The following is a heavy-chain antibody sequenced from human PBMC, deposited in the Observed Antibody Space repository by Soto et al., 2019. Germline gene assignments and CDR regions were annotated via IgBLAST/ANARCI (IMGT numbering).Heavy chain of an antibody. J-gene: IGHJ5*02. D-gene: IGHD3-22*01. CDR3: ASVGSDYDNSGYYLP. CDR1: CGSVSSSNL. V-gene: IGHV4-4*02. CDR2: IYHSGST. Sequence: PSETLSLTCIVSCGSVSSSNLWSCVRQPPGKGLEWIGEIYHSGSTTYNPSLKSRATISVDKSENQFSLRLKSVTAADTAVYYCASVGSDYDNSGYYLPWGPGTLVTASS.